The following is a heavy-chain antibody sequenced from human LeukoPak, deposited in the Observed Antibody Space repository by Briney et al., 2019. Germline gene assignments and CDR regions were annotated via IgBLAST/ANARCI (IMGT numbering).Heavy chain of an antibody. Sequence: GGSLRLSCAASGFTFDDYAMHWVRQAPGKGLEWVSLISWDGGSTYYADSVKGRFTISRDNSKNSLYLQMNSLRAEDTALYYCAKDSSPTLWFGVFDYWGQGTLVTVSS. D-gene: IGHD3-10*01. V-gene: IGHV3-43D*03. CDR1: GFTFDDYA. J-gene: IGHJ4*02. CDR3: AKDSSPTLWFGVFDY. CDR2: ISWDGGST.